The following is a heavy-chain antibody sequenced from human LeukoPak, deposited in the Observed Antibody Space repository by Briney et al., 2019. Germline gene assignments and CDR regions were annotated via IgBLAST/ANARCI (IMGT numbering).Heavy chain of an antibody. V-gene: IGHV4-59*08. CDR1: GGSISSYY. CDR2: IYYSGST. J-gene: IGHJ6*02. Sequence: SETLSLTCTVSGGSISSYYWSWIRQPPVKGLEWIGYIYYSGSTNYNPSLKSRVTISVDTSKNQFSLKLSSVTAADTAVYYCARRSSEDGLYYYYGMDVWGQGTTVTVSS. CDR3: ARRSSEDGLYYYYGMDV. D-gene: IGHD6-19*01.